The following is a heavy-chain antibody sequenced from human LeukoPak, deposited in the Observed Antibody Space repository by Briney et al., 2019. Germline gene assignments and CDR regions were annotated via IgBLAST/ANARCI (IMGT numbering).Heavy chain of an antibody. CDR2: ISSSSSYI. V-gene: IGHV3-11*06. Sequence: GGSLRLSCAASGFTFSDYYMSWIRQAPGKGLEWVSSISSSSSYIYYADLLKGRFTISRDNAKNSLYLQMNSLRAEDTAVYYCARDDGSYSRSPGFDYWGQGTLVTVSS. CDR3: ARDDGSYSRSPGFDY. CDR1: GFTFSDYY. J-gene: IGHJ4*02. D-gene: IGHD1-26*01.